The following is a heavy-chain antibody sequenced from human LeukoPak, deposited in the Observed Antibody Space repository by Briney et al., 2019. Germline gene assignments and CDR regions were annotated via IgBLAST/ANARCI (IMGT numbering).Heavy chain of an antibody. CDR3: ARVIGSLTNDAFAI. Sequence: ASVKVSCKASGYTFTNHHIHWVRQAPGQGLEWMGIITPSGGFTVYAQNFQDRVTMTSDTSTDTVYMDLSSLRSDDTAVYFCARVIGSLTNDAFAIWGQGTMVIVSS. CDR2: ITPSGGFT. J-gene: IGHJ3*02. V-gene: IGHV1-46*01. D-gene: IGHD2-21*01. CDR1: GYTFTNHH.